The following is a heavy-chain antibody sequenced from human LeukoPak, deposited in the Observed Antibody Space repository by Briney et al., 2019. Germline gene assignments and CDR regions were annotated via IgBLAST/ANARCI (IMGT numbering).Heavy chain of an antibody. Sequence: PSETLSLTCTVSGGSISSYYWSWIRQPPGKGLEWIGYIYYSGSTNYNPSLKSRVTISVDTSKNQFSLKLSSVTAADTAVYYCARTYYYDSSGYYVVGYFDYWGQGTLVTVSS. CDR3: ARTYYYDSSGYYVVGYFDY. V-gene: IGHV4-59*08. CDR2: IYYSGST. J-gene: IGHJ4*02. D-gene: IGHD3-22*01. CDR1: GGSISSYY.